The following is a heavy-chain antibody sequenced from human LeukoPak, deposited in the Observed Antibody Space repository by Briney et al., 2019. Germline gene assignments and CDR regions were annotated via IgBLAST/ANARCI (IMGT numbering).Heavy chain of an antibody. V-gene: IGHV3-21*01. J-gene: IGHJ4*02. Sequence: PGGSLRLSCAALGFTFSSYSMTWVRQAPGKGLELVSSISSSSTYIYYADSVKGRFTISRNNAKNSLYLQMNSLRAEDTAVYYCAKISPYDFWSGYYQGHFDYWGQGTLVTVSS. CDR2: ISSSSTYI. D-gene: IGHD3-3*01. CDR1: GFTFSSYS. CDR3: AKISPYDFWSGYYQGHFDY.